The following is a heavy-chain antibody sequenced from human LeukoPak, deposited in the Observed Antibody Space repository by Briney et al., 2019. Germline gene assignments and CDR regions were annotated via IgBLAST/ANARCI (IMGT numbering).Heavy chain of an antibody. CDR3: TSGYCSGGSCYSSGGDY. V-gene: IGHV3-72*01. CDR2: IRNKANSYTT. D-gene: IGHD2-15*01. Sequence: GSLRLSCAGSGFIFSDHYIDWVRQAPGKGLEWVGRIRNKANSYTTDYAASVKGRFSISRDDPENSVYLEMNSLKIEDSAVFYCTSGYCSGGSCYSSGGDYWGQGTLVTVSS. J-gene: IGHJ4*02. CDR1: GFIFSDHY.